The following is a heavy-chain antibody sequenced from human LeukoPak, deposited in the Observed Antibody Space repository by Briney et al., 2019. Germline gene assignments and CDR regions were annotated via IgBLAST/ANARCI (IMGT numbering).Heavy chain of an antibody. CDR3: AKGGVATMRDGYNYYYYYMEV. D-gene: IGHD5-24*01. Sequence: GGSLRLSCAASGFTFSSHAMSWVRQAPGKGLQWVSLISGSGGHTYYGDSVKGRFTISRDNSKNTVYLQMSSLRAEDTAIYYCAKGGVATMRDGYNYYYYYMEVWGRGTTVTVSS. J-gene: IGHJ6*03. V-gene: IGHV3-23*01. CDR2: ISGSGGHT. CDR1: GFTFSSHA.